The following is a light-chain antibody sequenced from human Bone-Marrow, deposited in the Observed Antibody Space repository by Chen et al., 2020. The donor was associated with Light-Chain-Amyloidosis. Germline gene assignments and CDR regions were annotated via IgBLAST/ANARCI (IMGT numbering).Light chain of an antibody. CDR2: ATS. J-gene: IGKJ4*01. CDR1: QSVSRY. V-gene: IGKV1-39*01. CDR3: QQSYSSPLT. Sequence: DSQMTQSPSSLSASVGDRVTITCRSSQSVSRYLNWYQQKPGKAPKLLIYATSNLQSGVPSRFSGSGSETDFTLTISSLQPEDFATYYCQQSYSSPLTFGGETRVEIK.